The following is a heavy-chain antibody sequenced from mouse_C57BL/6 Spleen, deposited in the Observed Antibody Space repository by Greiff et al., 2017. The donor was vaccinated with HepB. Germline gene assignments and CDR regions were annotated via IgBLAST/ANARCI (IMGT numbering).Heavy chain of an antibody. CDR3: ARREGDYLDWDGEG. J-gene: IGHJ1*03. CDR1: GFTFSDYG. D-gene: IGHD2-13*01. V-gene: IGHV5-17*01. Sequence: EVMLVESGGGLVKPGGSLKLSCAASGFTFSDYGMHWVRQAPEKGLEWVASISSGSSTIYYADTVKGRFTISRDNAKNTLFLQMTSLRSEDTAMYYCARREGDYLDWDGEGWGTGTTVTVSS. CDR2: ISSGSSTI.